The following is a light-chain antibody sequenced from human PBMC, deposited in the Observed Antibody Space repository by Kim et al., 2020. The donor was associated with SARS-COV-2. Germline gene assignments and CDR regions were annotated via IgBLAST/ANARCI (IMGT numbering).Light chain of an antibody. J-gene: IGKJ1*01. CDR3: QQSYRIPT. CDR2: DTS. V-gene: IGKV1-39*01. Sequence: DIQMTQSPSSLSASVGDRVTITCRASQSISIYLNWYQKKPGKAPNLLIYDTSSLQSGVPSRFSGSGSGTDFTLTITSLQPEDFATYYCQQSYRIPTFGQGTKVEIK. CDR1: QSISIY.